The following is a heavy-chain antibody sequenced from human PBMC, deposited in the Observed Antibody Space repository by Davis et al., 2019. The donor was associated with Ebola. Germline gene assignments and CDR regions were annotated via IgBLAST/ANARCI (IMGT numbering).Heavy chain of an antibody. CDR2: IYSVGST. D-gene: IGHD3-22*01. J-gene: IGHJ4*02. V-gene: IGHV3-53*01. Sequence: GGSLRLSCAASGFTVSSNYMSWVRQAPGKGLEWVSVIYSVGSTYYADSVKGRFTISRDNAKNSLYLQMNSLRAEDTAVYYCARILSAYYDSSGYYYGLDYWGQGTLVTVSS. CDR1: GFTVSSNY. CDR3: ARILSAYYDSSGYYYGLDY.